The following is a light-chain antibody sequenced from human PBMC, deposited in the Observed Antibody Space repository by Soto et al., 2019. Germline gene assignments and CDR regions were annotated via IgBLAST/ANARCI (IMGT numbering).Light chain of an antibody. CDR3: QQYNNWPRRT. Sequence: EIVLTQSPGTLSLSPGERAALSCGASQNVDSNYLAWYQQKPGQAPRLLIYGASTRATGIPARFSGSGSGTEFTLTISSLQSEDFAVYYCQQYNNWPRRTFGQGTKVDIK. V-gene: IGKV3-15*01. J-gene: IGKJ1*01. CDR1: QNVDSN. CDR2: GAS.